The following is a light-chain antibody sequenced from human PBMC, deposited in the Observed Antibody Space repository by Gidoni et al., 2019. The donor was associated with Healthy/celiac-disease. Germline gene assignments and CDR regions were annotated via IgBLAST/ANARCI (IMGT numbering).Light chain of an antibody. Sequence: EIVMTQSQATLSVSPGERATLSCRASQSVSSNLAWYQQKPGQAPRLLIYGASTRATGIPARFSGSGSGTEFTLTISSLQSEDFAVYYCQQYNNWPPWTLGQGTKVEIK. V-gene: IGKV3-15*01. CDR1: QSVSSN. CDR3: QQYNNWPPWT. J-gene: IGKJ1*01. CDR2: GAS.